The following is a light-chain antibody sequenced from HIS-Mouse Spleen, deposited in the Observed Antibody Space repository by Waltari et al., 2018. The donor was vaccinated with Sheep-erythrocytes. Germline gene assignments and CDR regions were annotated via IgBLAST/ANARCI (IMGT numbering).Light chain of an antibody. CDR3: CSYAGSYNHV. V-gene: IGLV2-11*01. CDR2: DVS. Sequence: QSALTQPRSVSGSPGQSVTISCTGTRSPFGGYNYFSWYQQHPGKAPKLMIYDVSKRPSGVPDRFSGSKSGNTASLTISGLQAEDEADYYCCSYAGSYNHVFATGTKVTVL. CDR1: RSPFGGYNY. J-gene: IGLJ1*01.